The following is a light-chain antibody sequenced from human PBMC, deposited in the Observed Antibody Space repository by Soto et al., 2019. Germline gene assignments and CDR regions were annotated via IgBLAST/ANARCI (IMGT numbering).Light chain of an antibody. V-gene: IGKV1-5*03. CDR2: KAS. CDR1: QSIGSW. J-gene: IGKJ1*01. Sequence: DIQRTQSPSTLSASVGDRVTITCRASQSIGSWLAWFQQKPGKAPKVLIYKASNLESGVPSRFSGSGSGTEFTLTISSLQSEDFATYYCLQTYTTPWTFGQGTKVDIK. CDR3: LQTYTTPWT.